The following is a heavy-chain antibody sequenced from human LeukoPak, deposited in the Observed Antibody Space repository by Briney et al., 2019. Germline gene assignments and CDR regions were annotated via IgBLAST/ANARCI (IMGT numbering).Heavy chain of an antibody. CDR3: ARDTTIFGVVIFGYAFDI. CDR1: GYTFTSYG. Sequence: GASVKVSCKASGYTFTSYGISWVRQAPGQGLEWMGWISAYNGNTNYAQKLQGRVTMTTDTSTSTAYMELRSLRSDDTAVYYCARDTTIFGVVIFGYAFDIWAKGQWSPSLQ. V-gene: IGHV1-18*01. D-gene: IGHD3-3*01. J-gene: IGHJ3*02. CDR2: ISAYNGNT.